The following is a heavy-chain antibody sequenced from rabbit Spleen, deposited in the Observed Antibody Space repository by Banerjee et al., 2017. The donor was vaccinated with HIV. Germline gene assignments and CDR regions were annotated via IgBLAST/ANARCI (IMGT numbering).Heavy chain of an antibody. CDR3: VCSSGWGLGYFNL. J-gene: IGHJ4*01. V-gene: IGHV1S47*01. CDR2: IDPIFGST. Sequence: QEQLVESGGGLVKPGASLTLTCKASGFSFNSGYDMCWVRQAPGKGPEWIGYIDPIFGSTYYANSVKGQFTISRDNAQNTVFLQLNSLTAADTATYFCVCSSGWGLGYFNLWGQGTLVTVS. D-gene: IGHD4-1*01. CDR1: GFSFNSGYD.